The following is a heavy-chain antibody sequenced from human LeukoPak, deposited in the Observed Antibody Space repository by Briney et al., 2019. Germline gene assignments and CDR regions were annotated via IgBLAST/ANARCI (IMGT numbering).Heavy chain of an antibody. V-gene: IGHV4-4*02. Sequence: SETLSLTCAVSGGSISSSNWWSWVRQPPGKGLEWIGEIYHSGSTNYNPSLKSRVTIAVDKSKNQFSLKLSSVIAADTAVYYCARDSRGYYYDSSGYYLFDYWGQGTLVTVSS. CDR2: IYHSGST. J-gene: IGHJ4*02. CDR3: ARDSRGYYYDSSGYYLFDY. D-gene: IGHD3-22*01. CDR1: GGSISSSNW.